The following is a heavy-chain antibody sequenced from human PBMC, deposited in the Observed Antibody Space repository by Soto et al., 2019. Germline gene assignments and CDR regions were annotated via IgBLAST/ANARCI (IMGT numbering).Heavy chain of an antibody. V-gene: IGHV1-2*02. D-gene: IGHD6-13*01. CDR3: ARGPKQTPRHSNSWFVPDY. CDR1: GYTFPDYY. J-gene: IGHJ4*02. Sequence: QLHLVQSRAEVKKPGASVRVSCKASGYTFPDYYIHWVRQAPGQGLEWMGWINPKSGVTNSAQKFQGRITMTRDTSITTAYLELSSLRSDDTAVYYCARGPKQTPRHSNSWFVPDYWGQGSLVTVSS. CDR2: INPKSGVT.